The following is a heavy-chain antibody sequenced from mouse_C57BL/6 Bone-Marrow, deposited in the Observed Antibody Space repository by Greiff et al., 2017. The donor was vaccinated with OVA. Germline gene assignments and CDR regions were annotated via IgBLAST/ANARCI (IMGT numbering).Heavy chain of an antibody. CDR3: ARGGLRWYFDV. Sequence: VQLQQSGPVLVKPGASVKMSCKASGYTFTDYYMNWVKQSHGKSLEWIGVINPYNGGTSYNQKFKGKATLTVDKSSSTAYMELNSLTSEDSAVYYCARGGLRWYFDVWGTGTTVTVSS. D-gene: IGHD2-4*01. CDR2: INPYNGGT. CDR1: GYTFTDYY. V-gene: IGHV1-19*01. J-gene: IGHJ1*03.